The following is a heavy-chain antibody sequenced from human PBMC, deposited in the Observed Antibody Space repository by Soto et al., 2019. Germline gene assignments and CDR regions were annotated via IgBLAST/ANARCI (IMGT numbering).Heavy chain of an antibody. CDR3: AKVGVRYCSGGSCYFHY. V-gene: IGHV4-31*03. Sequence: TSETLSLTCTVSGGSISSGGYYWSWIRQHPGKGLEWIGYIYYSGSTYYNPSLKSRVTISVDTSKNQFSLKLSSVTAADTAVYYCAKVGVRYCSGGSCYFHYWGQGTLVTVSS. J-gene: IGHJ4*02. CDR2: IYYSGST. D-gene: IGHD2-15*01. CDR1: GGSISSGGYY.